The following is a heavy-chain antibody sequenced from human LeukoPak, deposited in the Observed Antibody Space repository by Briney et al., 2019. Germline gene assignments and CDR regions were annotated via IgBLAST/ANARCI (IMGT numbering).Heavy chain of an antibody. J-gene: IGHJ5*02. CDR1: GGSISSCY. V-gene: IGHV4-59*01. CDR2: IYYSGST. Sequence: SETLSLTCTVSGGSISSCYWSWIRQPPGKGLEWIGYIYYSGSTNYNPSLKSRVTISVDTSKNQFSLKLSSVTAADTAVYYCAGGDYYDSSGYSGSWFDPWGQGTLVTVSS. D-gene: IGHD3-22*01. CDR3: AGGDYYDSSGYSGSWFDP.